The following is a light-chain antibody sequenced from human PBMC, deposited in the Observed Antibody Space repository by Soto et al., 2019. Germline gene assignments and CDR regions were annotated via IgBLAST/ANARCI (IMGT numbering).Light chain of an antibody. Sequence: EIVLTQSPGTLSLSPGETATLSCRASQSVSSNNLAWYHQKPGQTPSLLIYSASTRATGIPDRFNGSGSGTDFTLTISRLEPEDFTVYYCQQYDNSITFGQGTRLEIE. J-gene: IGKJ5*01. CDR1: QSVSSNN. CDR2: SAS. CDR3: QQYDNSIT. V-gene: IGKV3-20*01.